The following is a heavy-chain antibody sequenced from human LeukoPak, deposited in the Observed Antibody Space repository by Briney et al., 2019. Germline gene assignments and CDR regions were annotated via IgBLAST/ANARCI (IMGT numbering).Heavy chain of an antibody. Sequence: SQTLSLTCAISGDSVSSNSAAWNWIRQSPSRGLEWLGRTYYRSKWYNDYAVSVKSRITINPDTSKNQFSLQLNSVTAADTAVYYCARGGDAMGNGASFLDNWGQGTLVTVSS. V-gene: IGHV6-1*01. CDR2: TYYRSKWYN. CDR1: GDSVSSNSAA. D-gene: IGHD3-16*01. CDR3: ARGGDAMGNGASFLDN. J-gene: IGHJ4*02.